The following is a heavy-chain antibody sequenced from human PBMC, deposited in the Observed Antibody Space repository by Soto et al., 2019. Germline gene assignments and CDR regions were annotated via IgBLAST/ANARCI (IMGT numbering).Heavy chain of an antibody. D-gene: IGHD3-3*01. Sequence: SETLSLTCAAGGGSFSGYYWSWIRQPPGKGLEWIGEINHSGSTNYIPSLKSRVTISVDTSKNQFSLKLSSVTAADTAVYYCARAGNYDVLSGRMYYFDTWGQGTPVTVSS. J-gene: IGHJ4*02. CDR3: ARAGNYDVLSGRMYYFDT. V-gene: IGHV4-34*01. CDR2: INHSGST. CDR1: GGSFSGYY.